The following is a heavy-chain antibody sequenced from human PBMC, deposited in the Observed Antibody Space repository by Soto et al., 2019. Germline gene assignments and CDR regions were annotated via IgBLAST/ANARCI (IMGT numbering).Heavy chain of an antibody. D-gene: IGHD2-21*02. CDR2: VIHTGIT. V-gene: IGHV4-34*12. CDR3: ARSPTSSDFHYYFDF. Sequence: SETLSLTCTVYARSFSGYYCSWIRQPPGKGLEWIGEVIHTGITNYNPSLKGRVTISVDTSKNQFSLNRSSVTAADTAVYYCARSPTSSDFHYYFDFCGQGTQVTVSS. J-gene: IGHJ4*02. CDR1: ARSFSGYY.